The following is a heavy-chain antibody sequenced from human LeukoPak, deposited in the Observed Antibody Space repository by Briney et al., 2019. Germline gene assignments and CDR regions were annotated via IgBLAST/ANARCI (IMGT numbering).Heavy chain of an antibody. Sequence: PSETLSLTCTVSGGSISSYYWSWIRQPPGKGLEWIGYIYYSGSTNYNPSLKSRVTISVDTSKNQFSLKLSSVTAADTAVYYCARGARYYYYGMDVWGQGTTVTASS. CDR1: GGSISSYY. V-gene: IGHV4-59*01. CDR2: IYYSGST. J-gene: IGHJ6*02. CDR3: ARGARYYYYGMDV.